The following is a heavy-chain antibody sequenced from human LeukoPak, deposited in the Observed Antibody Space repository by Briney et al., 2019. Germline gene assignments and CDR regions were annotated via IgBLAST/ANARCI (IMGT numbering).Heavy chain of an antibody. CDR3: ARDPYSGGYGDYYYYYMDL. CDR2: ISYDGSNK. D-gene: IGHD1-26*01. CDR1: GFTFSSYA. V-gene: IGHV3-30*04. J-gene: IGHJ6*03. Sequence: GGSLRLSCAASGFTFSSYAMHWVRQAPGKGLEWVAVISYDGSNKYYADSVKGRFTISRDNSKNSLYLQMNSLRAEDTAVYYCARDPYSGGYGDYYYYYMDLWGQGTTVTISS.